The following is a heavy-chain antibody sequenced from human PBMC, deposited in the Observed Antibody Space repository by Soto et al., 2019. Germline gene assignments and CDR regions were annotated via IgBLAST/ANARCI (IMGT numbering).Heavy chain of an antibody. CDR1: GGSISSSNW. D-gene: IGHD3-22*01. Sequence: SETLSLTCAVSGGSISSSNWWSWVRQPPGKGLEWIGEIYHSGSTNYNPSLKSRVTISVDKSKNQFSLKLSSVTAADTAVYYCARVQALSYYYDSSGYGTWGQGTTVTVSS. CDR3: ARVQALSYYYDSSGYGT. CDR2: IYHSGST. V-gene: IGHV4-4*02. J-gene: IGHJ6*02.